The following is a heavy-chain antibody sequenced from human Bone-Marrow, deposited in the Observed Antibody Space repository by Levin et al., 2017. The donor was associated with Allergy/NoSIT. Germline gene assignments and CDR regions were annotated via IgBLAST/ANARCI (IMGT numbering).Heavy chain of an antibody. J-gene: IGHJ4*02. CDR3: ARESPYYFDY. V-gene: IGHV1-2*02. CDR2: INPNSGDT. CDR1: GYIFVGYY. Sequence: ASVKVSCKTSGYIFVGYYMHWLRQAPGQGPEWMGAINPNSGDTNFAQKFQGRITITRDTSISTAYMELSSLRSDDTAVYYCARESPYYFDYWGQGTLVTVSS.